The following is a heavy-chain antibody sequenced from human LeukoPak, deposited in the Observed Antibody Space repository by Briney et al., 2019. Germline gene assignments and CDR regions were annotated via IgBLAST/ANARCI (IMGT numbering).Heavy chain of an antibody. V-gene: IGHV4-39*07. CDR3: ARVVLWFGELSADYGMDV. J-gene: IGHJ6*02. Sequence: PSETLSLTCTVSGGSISSSSYYWGWIRQPPGKGLEWIGSIYYSGSTYYNPSLKSRVTISVDTSKNQFSLKLSSVTAADTAVYYCARVVLWFGELSADYGMDVWGQGTTVTVSS. CDR1: GGSISSSSYY. CDR2: IYYSGST. D-gene: IGHD3-10*01.